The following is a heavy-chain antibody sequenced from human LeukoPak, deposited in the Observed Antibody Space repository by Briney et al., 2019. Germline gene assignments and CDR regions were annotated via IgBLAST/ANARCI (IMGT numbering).Heavy chain of an antibody. CDR2: IYSGGST. CDR1: GFTVSSNY. CDR3: ARGIDGACDY. D-gene: IGHD3-10*01. V-gene: IGHV3-53*01. Sequence: PGGSLRLSCAASGFTVSSNYMSWVRQAPGKGLEWVSVIYSGGSTYYADSVKGRFTVSRDNSKNTLFLQMTSLRAEDTAIYYCARGIDGACDYWGQGILVTVSS. J-gene: IGHJ4*02.